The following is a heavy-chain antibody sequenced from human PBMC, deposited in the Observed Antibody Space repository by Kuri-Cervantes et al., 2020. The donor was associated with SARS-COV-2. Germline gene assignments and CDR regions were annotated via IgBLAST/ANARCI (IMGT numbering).Heavy chain of an antibody. CDR3: ARDRDGYNDFPFDY. J-gene: IGHJ4*02. Sequence: SETLSLTCTVSGYSISSGYYWGWIRQPPGKGLEWIGSIYHSGSTYYNPSLKSRVTISVDTSKNQFSLKLSSVTAADTAVYYCARDRDGYNDFPFDYWGQGTLVTVSS. CDR1: GYSISSGYY. D-gene: IGHD5-24*01. CDR2: IYHSGST. V-gene: IGHV4-38-2*02.